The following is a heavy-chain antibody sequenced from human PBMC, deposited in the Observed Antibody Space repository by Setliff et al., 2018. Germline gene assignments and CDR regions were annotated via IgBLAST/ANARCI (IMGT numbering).Heavy chain of an antibody. CDR1: GYSISSGYI. CDR3: ARDLGHGGDSDY. D-gene: IGHD2-21*02. Sequence: PSETLSLTCTVSGYSISSGYIWGWIRQPPGKGLEWVGNIGHTGSINYNPSLKSRLTISRDTSRNQVSLKLNSVTATDTAVYYCARDLGHGGDSDYWGQGIQVTVSS. J-gene: IGHJ4*02. V-gene: IGHV4-38-2*02. CDR2: IGHTGSI.